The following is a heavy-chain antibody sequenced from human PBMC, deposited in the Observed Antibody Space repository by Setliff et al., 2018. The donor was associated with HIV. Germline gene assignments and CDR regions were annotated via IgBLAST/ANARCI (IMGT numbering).Heavy chain of an antibody. V-gene: IGHV4-31*08. CDR1: GDSISSGGYY. Sequence: SETLSLTCTVSGDSISSGGYYWSWIRQYPGKGLEWIGYIYYSGSSYYNPSLQSRVTISVDTSKNQFSLQLNSVTAADTAVYYCAGGPGTTSIDYWAQGTLVTVSS. D-gene: IGHD1-26*01. J-gene: IGHJ4*02. CDR3: AGGPGTTSIDY. CDR2: IYYSGSS.